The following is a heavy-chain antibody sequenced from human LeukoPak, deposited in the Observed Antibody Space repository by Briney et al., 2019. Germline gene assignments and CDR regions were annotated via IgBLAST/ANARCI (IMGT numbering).Heavy chain of an antibody. CDR2: ISSGGSTI. CDR1: GFTFSSYE. D-gene: IGHD5/OR15-5a*01. CDR3: ARERRGGIYDYFDQ. V-gene: IGHV3-48*03. J-gene: IGHJ4*02. Sequence: PGGSLRLSCAASGFTFSSYEMNWVRQAPGKGLEWVSYISSGGSTIDYADSVKGRFTISRDNAKNSPYLQMNSLGAEDTAVYYCARERRGGIYDYFDQRGQGTPVTVSS.